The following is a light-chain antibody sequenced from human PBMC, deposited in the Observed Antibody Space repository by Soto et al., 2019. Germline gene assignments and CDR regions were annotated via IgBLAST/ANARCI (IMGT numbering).Light chain of an antibody. Sequence: QSALTQPRSVSGSPGQSVTISCTGTSSDVVSWYQQHPGKAPKLIIYYVSQRPSGVPDRFSGSKSGNTASLTISGLQAEDEADYYCFSSAGGFTWVFGGGTQRTFL. CDR2: YVS. J-gene: IGLJ3*02. V-gene: IGLV2-11*01. CDR3: FSSAGGFTWV. CDR1: SSDV.